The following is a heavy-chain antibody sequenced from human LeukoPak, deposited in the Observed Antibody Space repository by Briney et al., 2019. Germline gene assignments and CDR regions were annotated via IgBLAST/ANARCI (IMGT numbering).Heavy chain of an antibody. CDR3: VRDPHVENYFGTNTGLRDF. J-gene: IGHJ4*02. V-gene: IGHV4-34*01. Sequence: SETLSLTCAVYGGSFSGYYWSWIRQPPGKGLEWIGEINHSGSTNYNPSLKSRVTISVGKAKNQLALKLTSVTAADTAVYYCVRDPHVENYFGTNTGLRDFWGQGTLVTVSS. CDR1: GGSFSGYY. D-gene: IGHD1-14*01. CDR2: INHSGST.